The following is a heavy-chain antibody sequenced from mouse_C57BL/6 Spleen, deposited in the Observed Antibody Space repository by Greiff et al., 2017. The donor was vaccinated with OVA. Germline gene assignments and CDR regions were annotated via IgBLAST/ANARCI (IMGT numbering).Heavy chain of an antibody. Sequence: EVKVVESEGGLVQPGSSMKLSCTASGFTFSDYYMAWVRQVPEKGLEWVANINYDGSSTYYLDSLKSRFIISRDNAKNILYLQMSSLKSEDTATYYCARLGMYFDVWGTGTTVTVSS. CDR2: INYDGSST. V-gene: IGHV5-16*01. J-gene: IGHJ1*03. CDR3: ARLGMYFDV. CDR1: GFTFSDYY. D-gene: IGHD4-1*01.